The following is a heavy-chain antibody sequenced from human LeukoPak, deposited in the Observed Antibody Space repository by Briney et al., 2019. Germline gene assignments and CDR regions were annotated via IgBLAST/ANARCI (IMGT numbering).Heavy chain of an antibody. CDR1: GDIVSSNSAA. V-gene: IGHV6-1*01. Sequence: SQTLSLTCAISGDIVSSNSAAWIWIRQSPSRGLEWLGRTYYRSKWYTEYAVSVKSRITINPDTSKNQFSLQLSSVNPEDTAVYCCARLGSGSNYWGQGTLVTVSS. D-gene: IGHD3-10*01. J-gene: IGHJ4*02. CDR3: ARLGSGSNY. CDR2: TYYRSKWYT.